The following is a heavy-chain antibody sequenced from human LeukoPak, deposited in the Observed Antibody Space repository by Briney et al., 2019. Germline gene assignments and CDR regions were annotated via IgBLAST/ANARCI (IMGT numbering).Heavy chain of an antibody. V-gene: IGHV3-33*01. D-gene: IGHD2-2*01. CDR2: IWYDGSNK. Sequence: GGSLRLSCAASGFTFSSYGMHWVRQAPGKGMEWVAVIWYDGSNKYYADSVKGRFTISRDNSKNTLYLQMNSLRAEDTAVYYCAREPVPDIGYCSSTSCLYGMDVWGKGTTVTVSS. J-gene: IGHJ6*04. CDR3: AREPVPDIGYCSSTSCLYGMDV. CDR1: GFTFSSYG.